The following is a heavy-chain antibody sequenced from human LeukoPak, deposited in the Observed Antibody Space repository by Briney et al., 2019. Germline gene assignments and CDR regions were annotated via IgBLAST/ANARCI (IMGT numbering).Heavy chain of an antibody. Sequence: SETLSLTCAVYGGSFSGYYWSWIRQPPGKGLERIGEINHSGSTNYNPSLKSRVTISVDTSKNQFSLKLSSVTAADTAVYYCARARGVVVSYYYYGMDVWGQGTTVTVSS. J-gene: IGHJ6*02. CDR2: INHSGST. D-gene: IGHD2-15*01. CDR3: ARARGVVVSYYYYGMDV. V-gene: IGHV4-34*01. CDR1: GGSFSGYY.